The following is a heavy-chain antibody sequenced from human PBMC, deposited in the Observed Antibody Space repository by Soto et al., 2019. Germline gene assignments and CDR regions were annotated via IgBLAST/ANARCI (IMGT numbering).Heavy chain of an antibody. CDR2: ISGSGGST. Sequence: LRLSCAASGFTFSSYAMSWVRQAPGKGLEWVSAISGSGGSTYYADSVKGRFTISRDNSKNTLYLQMNSLRAEDTAVYYCAKGRGILWWFDYWGQGTLVTVSS. D-gene: IGHD2-21*01. CDR3: AKGRGILWWFDY. V-gene: IGHV3-23*01. J-gene: IGHJ4*02. CDR1: GFTFSSYA.